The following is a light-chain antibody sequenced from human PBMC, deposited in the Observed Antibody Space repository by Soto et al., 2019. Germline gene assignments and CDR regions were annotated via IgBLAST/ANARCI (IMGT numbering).Light chain of an antibody. CDR2: DVN. V-gene: IGLV2-14*01. CDR1: SSDVGGYKY. CDR3: SSYTSTRTI. Sequence: QSALTQPASVSGSPGQSITISCTRTSSDVGGYKYVSWYQQHPGKPPQLMIYDVNNRPAGISIRFAGSKSGNTASLTISGLQAEDEADYYCSSYTSTRTIFGGGTKLTVL. J-gene: IGLJ2*01.